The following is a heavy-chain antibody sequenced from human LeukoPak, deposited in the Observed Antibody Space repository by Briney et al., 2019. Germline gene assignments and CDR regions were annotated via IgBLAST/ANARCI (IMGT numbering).Heavy chain of an antibody. Sequence: TPSETLSLTCTVSGGSISSGSYYWSWIRQPAVKGLEWIGYIYHSGSTNYNPSLKSRVTMSVDTSKNQFSLKLSSVTAADTAVYYCARVVSYYDSSGYYSRYYYYYYMDVWGKGTTVTISS. CDR1: GGSISSGSYY. V-gene: IGHV4-61*01. J-gene: IGHJ6*03. CDR3: ARVVSYYDSSGYYSRYYYYYYMDV. CDR2: IYHSGST. D-gene: IGHD3-22*01.